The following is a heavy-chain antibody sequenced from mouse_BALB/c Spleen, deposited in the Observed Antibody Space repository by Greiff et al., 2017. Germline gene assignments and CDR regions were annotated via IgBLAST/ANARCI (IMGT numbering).Heavy chain of an antibody. D-gene: IGHD2-3*01. CDR2: ISYDGSN. CDR1: GYSITSGYY. CDR3: ASYVGYHGAMDY. Sequence: EVQLQESGPGLVKPSQSLSLTCSVTGYSITSGYYWNWIRQFPGNKLEWMGYISYDGSNNYNPSLKNRISITRDTSKNQFFLKLNSVTTEDTATYYCASYVGYHGAMDYWGQGTSVTVSS. J-gene: IGHJ4*01. V-gene: IGHV3-6*02.